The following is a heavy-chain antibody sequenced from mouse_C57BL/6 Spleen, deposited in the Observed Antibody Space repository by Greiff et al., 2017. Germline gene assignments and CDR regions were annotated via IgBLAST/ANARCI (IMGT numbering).Heavy chain of an antibody. J-gene: IGHJ4*01. CDR3: ARSLESYEYG. Sequence: QVQLQQPGAELVKPGASVKLSCKASGYTFTSYLMHWVKQRPGQGLEWIGMIHPNSGGTNYNEKFKSKATLTVDKSSSTAYMQLNSLTSEDTAVYYCARSLESYEYGWGQGTSVTVSS. CDR2: IHPNSGGT. D-gene: IGHD2-4*01. CDR1: GYTFTSYL. V-gene: IGHV1-64*01.